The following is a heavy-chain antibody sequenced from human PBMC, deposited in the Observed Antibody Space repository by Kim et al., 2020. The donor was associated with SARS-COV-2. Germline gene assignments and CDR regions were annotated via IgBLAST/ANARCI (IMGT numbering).Heavy chain of an antibody. CDR2: IGRGDGST. V-gene: IGHV3-48*03. CDR3: VAGAVDY. J-gene: IGHJ4*02. CDR1: GFTFSIYE. Sequence: GGSLRLSCAASGFTFSIYEMNWVRQAPGKGLEWVSNIGRGDGSTSYADFVKGRFTISRDNAKNSLFLQMDGLRAEDTAVYYCVAGAVDYWGQGTLVTVSS. D-gene: IGHD7-27*01.